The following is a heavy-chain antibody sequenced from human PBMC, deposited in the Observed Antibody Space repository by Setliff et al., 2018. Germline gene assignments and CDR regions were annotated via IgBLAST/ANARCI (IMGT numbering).Heavy chain of an antibody. Sequence: GASVKVSCKTSGFAFSAYYMNWVRQAPGQGLEWMGRMNPNSGGTNYAQTLQGRVTITADESTTTAYMELSSLRSEDTAVYYCARVRDCSGGSCHRGFYHYMDVWGKGTTVTVSS. V-gene: IGHV1-2*06. CDR3: ARVRDCSGGSCHRGFYHYMDV. J-gene: IGHJ6*03. CDR2: MNPNSGGT. D-gene: IGHD2-15*01. CDR1: GFAFSAYY.